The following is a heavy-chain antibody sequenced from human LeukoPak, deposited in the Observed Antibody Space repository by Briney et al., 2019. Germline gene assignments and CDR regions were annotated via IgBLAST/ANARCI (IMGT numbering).Heavy chain of an antibody. CDR3: ARHHYVWGSYEN. D-gene: IGHD3-16*01. CDR1: GYTFTGYY. V-gene: IGHV1-2*02. CDR2: INPNSGDP. J-gene: IGHJ4*02. Sequence: ASVKVSCKASGYTFTGYYMHWVRQAPGQGLEWMGWINPNSGDPIYAQKFQGRVTMTRDTSISTAYMELSRLTSDDTALYNCARHHYVWGSYENWGQGTLVTVSS.